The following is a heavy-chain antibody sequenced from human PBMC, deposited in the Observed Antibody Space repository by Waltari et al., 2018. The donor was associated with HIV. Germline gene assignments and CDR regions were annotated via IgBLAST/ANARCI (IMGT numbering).Heavy chain of an antibody. Sequence: DVQLVESGGGLVKPGGSLRLAWAGSGFSFSYYSMNWGRQAPGKGLEWFSSISRDSRYISYADSVKGRFTISRDNARNSLFLQMNSLRADDTAVYYCVRGGEGTYGDYWGQGTLVTVSS. D-gene: IGHD3-16*01. CDR1: GFSFSYYS. CDR3: VRGGEGTYGDY. J-gene: IGHJ4*02. CDR2: ISRDSRYI. V-gene: IGHV3-21*01.